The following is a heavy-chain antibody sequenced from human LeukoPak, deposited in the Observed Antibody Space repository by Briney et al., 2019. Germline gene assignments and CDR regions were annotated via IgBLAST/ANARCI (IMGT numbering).Heavy chain of an antibody. V-gene: IGHV3-48*03. CDR1: GFTFSDYD. J-gene: IGHJ4*02. Sequence: GGSLRLSCAASGFTFSDYDMNWVRQAPGKGLEWVSYIRRSGSYTYYTDSVKGRFTVSRDNAKNSLFLQMDGLRAEDTAVYYCSRPLSFGELFRLDYWGQGILVTVSS. CDR3: SRPLSFGELFRLDY. CDR2: IRRSGSYT. D-gene: IGHD3-10*01.